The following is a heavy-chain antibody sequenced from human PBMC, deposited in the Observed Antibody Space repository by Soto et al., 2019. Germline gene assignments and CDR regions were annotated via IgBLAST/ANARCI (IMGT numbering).Heavy chain of an antibody. V-gene: IGHV3-30*03. CDR1: VFSFSSYG. CDR3: AGALENPYFYYGLNV. J-gene: IGHJ6*02. D-gene: IGHD1-1*01. CDR2: TTYDGGIK. Sequence: PRGSLVVCCASSVFSFSSYGMGWVRLAPGKGLERVAATTYDGGIKHYVDSVKGRFTISRDNSKNTLYLQMNSLRVEDAATYYCAGALENPYFYYGLNVWGQGTTVTVSS.